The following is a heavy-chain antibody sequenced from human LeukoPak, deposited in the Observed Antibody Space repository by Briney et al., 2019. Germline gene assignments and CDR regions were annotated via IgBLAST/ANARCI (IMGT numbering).Heavy chain of an antibody. Sequence: SETLSLTCTVSGGSISSSSYYWGWIRQPPGKGLEWIGSIYYSGSTYYNPSLKSRVTISVDTSKNQFSLKLSSVTAADTAVYYCAREGLNMVRGVIPKEAWGWFDPWGQGTLVTVSS. CDR3: AREGLNMVRGVIPKEAWGWFDP. V-gene: IGHV4-39*07. CDR2: IYYSGST. D-gene: IGHD3-10*01. J-gene: IGHJ5*02. CDR1: GGSISSSSYY.